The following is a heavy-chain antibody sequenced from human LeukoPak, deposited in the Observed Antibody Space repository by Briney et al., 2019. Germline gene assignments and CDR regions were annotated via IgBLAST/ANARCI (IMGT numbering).Heavy chain of an antibody. CDR1: GFTFSSYS. Sequence: GGSLRLSCAASGFTFSSYSMNWVRQAPGKVLEWVSSISSSSSYIYYADSVKGRFTISRDNAKNSLYLQMNSLRAEDTAVYYCARAHSSSWYLGYWGQGTLVTVSS. CDR2: ISSSSSYI. D-gene: IGHD6-13*01. J-gene: IGHJ4*02. CDR3: ARAHSSSWYLGY. V-gene: IGHV3-21*01.